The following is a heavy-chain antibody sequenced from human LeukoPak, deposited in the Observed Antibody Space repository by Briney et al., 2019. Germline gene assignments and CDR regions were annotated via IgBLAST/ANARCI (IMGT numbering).Heavy chain of an antibody. J-gene: IGHJ4*02. Sequence: QTGGSLRLSCAASGFTFSSYWMNWARQAPGKGLEWVASINHNGNGNYYVDSVKGRFTISRENAKNSVYLQMNRLRPEDTALYYCAKDAPDYWGQGTLVTVSS. V-gene: IGHV3-7*03. CDR3: AKDAPDY. CDR2: INHNGNGN. CDR1: GFTFSSYW.